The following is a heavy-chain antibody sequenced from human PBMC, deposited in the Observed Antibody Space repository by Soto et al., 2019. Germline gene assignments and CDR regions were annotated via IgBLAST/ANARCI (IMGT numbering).Heavy chain of an antibody. CDR3: ARHGWFDP. V-gene: IGHV3-53*01. CDR1: GFTVSNYY. J-gene: IGHJ5*02. Sequence: GGSLRLSCAVSGFTVSNYYMSWVRQAPGKGLEWVSVIYSGGSTYYTDSVKGRFTIARDISKNTLYLQMNSLRVEDTAVYYCARHGWFDPWGRGTLVTVSS. CDR2: IYSGGST.